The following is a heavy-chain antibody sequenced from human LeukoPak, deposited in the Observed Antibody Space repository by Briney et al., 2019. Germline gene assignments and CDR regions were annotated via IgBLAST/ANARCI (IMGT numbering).Heavy chain of an antibody. CDR2: IIPTLEVA. Sequence: SVTVSCKASGGTFSSYAITWVRQAPGLGVEWMGRIIPTLEVANYAQKFQGRVTITADKSTSTAYMELSSLRPEDTAVYYCARVISGTWLWFCGQGTLVTVSS. CDR3: ARVISGTWLWF. V-gene: IGHV1-69*04. D-gene: IGHD1-14*01. J-gene: IGHJ4*02. CDR1: GGTFSSYA.